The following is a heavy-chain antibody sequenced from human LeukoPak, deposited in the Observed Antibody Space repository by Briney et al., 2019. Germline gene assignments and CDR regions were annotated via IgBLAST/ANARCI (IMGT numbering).Heavy chain of an antibody. Sequence: PGGSLRLSCAASGCTFSSYGMHWVRQAPGKGLEWVAVIWYDGSNKYYADSVKGRFTISRDNSKNTLYLQMNSLRAEDTAVYYCAREANIVVVVAATLGGNWFDPWGQGTLVTVSS. V-gene: IGHV3-33*01. J-gene: IGHJ5*02. CDR2: IWYDGSNK. CDR1: GCTFSSYG. D-gene: IGHD2-15*01. CDR3: AREANIVVVVAATLGGNWFDP.